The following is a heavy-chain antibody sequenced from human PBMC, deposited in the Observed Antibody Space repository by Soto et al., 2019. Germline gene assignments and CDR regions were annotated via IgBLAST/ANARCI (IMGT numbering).Heavy chain of an antibody. CDR1: GYTFSNFG. CDR3: ARGNTDRHDSTGLPIFSY. D-gene: IGHD3-22*01. J-gene: IGHJ4*02. Sequence: ASVKVSCKASGYTFSNFGISWVRQAPGQGLEWMGWISPYNGNTNYAQILQRRIPMTTDTSTSTAYMELTSLRSDDTAVYFWARGNTDRHDSTGLPIFSYWGQGTLVTVS. CDR2: ISPYNGNT. V-gene: IGHV1-18*01.